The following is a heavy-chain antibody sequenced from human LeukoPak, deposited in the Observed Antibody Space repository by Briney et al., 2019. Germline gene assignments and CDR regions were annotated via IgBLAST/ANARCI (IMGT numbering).Heavy chain of an antibody. CDR3: AKVGSGWYRGYFDY. CDR2: ISGSDGST. V-gene: IGHV3-23*01. CDR1: GFTFSIYA. Sequence: GGSLRLSCAASGFTFSIYAMSWVRQAPGKGLEWVSAISGSDGSTYYAHSVKGRLTISRDNSKNTLYLQMNSLGAEDTAVYYCAKVGSGWYRGYFDYWGQGTLVTVSS. D-gene: IGHD6-19*01. J-gene: IGHJ4*02.